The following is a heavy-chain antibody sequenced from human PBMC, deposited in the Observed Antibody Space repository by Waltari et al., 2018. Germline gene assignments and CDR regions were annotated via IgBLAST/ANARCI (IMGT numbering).Heavy chain of an antibody. CDR3: ATKAGTDAFDI. CDR1: GSTFPSYY. CDR2: INPSGGST. V-gene: IGHV1-46*01. D-gene: IGHD6-19*01. Sequence: QVQLVQSGAGVKKPGASVKVSCKASGSTFPSYYMHWVQQAPGQGLEWMGIINPSGGSTSYAQKFQGRVTMTRDTSTSTVYMELSSLRSEDTAVYYCATKAGTDAFDIWGQGTMVTVSS. J-gene: IGHJ3*02.